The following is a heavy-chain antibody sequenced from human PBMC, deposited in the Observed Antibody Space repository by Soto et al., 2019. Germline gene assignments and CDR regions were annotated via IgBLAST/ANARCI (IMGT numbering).Heavy chain of an antibody. J-gene: IGHJ6*02. CDR1: GGSVSSGSYY. V-gene: IGHV4-61*01. CDR2: IYYSGST. D-gene: IGHD6-19*01. CDR3: ARDQGYGGSGWSGYYYGMDV. Sequence: SETLSLTCTVSGGSVSSGSYYWSWIRQPPGKGLEWIGYIYYSGSTNYNPSLKSRVTISVDTSKNQFSLKLSSVTAADTAVYYCARDQGYGGSGWSGYYYGMDVRGQGTTVTVSS.